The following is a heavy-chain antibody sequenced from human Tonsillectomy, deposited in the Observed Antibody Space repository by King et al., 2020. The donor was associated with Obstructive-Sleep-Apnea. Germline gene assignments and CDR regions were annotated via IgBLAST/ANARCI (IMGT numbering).Heavy chain of an antibody. CDR3: AHSAGRDYYSGMDV. CDR1: GFSLSTSGVG. D-gene: IGHD6-13*01. CDR2: IYWDDDK. Sequence: TLKESGPTLVKPTQTLTLTCTFSGFSLSTSGVGVGWIRQPPGKALEWLALIYWDDDKRYSPALKTRLTITKDTSKTQVVLTMTNMDPVDTATYYCAHSAGRDYYSGMDVWGQGTTVTVSS. J-gene: IGHJ6*02. V-gene: IGHV2-5*02.